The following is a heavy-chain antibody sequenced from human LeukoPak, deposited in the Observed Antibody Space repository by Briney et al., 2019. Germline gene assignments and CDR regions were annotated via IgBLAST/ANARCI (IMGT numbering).Heavy chain of an antibody. D-gene: IGHD3-9*01. CDR2: ISGSSSYI. Sequence: GGSLRLSCAASGFTFSGYDMNWVRQAPGKGLEWVSSISGSSSYIYYADSVKGRFTISRDNAKNSLYLQMNSLRAEDTAVYYCAKDLLRDYDILTGLRALRYYYYMDVWGKGTTVTISS. J-gene: IGHJ6*03. CDR3: AKDLLRDYDILTGLRALRYYYYMDV. V-gene: IGHV3-21*01. CDR1: GFTFSGYD.